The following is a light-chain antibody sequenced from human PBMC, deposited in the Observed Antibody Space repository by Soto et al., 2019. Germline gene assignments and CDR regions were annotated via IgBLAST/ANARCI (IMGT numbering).Light chain of an antibody. CDR3: QQDYNLPPLT. J-gene: IGKJ4*01. CDR1: QSVISSY. CDR2: GAS. V-gene: IGKV3D-7*01. Sequence: PGARVPLSCMASQSVISSYLTWYQQKPGQAPRLLIYGASTRATGIPARFSGSGSGTDFTLTISSLQPEDFAVYYCQQDYNLPPLTFGGGTKVDI.